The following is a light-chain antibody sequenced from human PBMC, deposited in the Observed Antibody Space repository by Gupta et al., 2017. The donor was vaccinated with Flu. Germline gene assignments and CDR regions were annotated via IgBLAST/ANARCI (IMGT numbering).Light chain of an antibody. V-gene: IGLV2-14*03. CDR3: KASKSSTSRVL. CDR1: SDVGGYKY. CDR2: DVT. J-gene: IGLJ2*01. Sequence: QSALTQPASMSGSPGQSITTACTGTSDVGGYKYVSWYQHHPGKAPKLIIYDVTKRPAGVSPRFSGSKSGNTDSLTISGLQAEDEAEYYCKASKSSTSRVLFGGGTRLTVL.